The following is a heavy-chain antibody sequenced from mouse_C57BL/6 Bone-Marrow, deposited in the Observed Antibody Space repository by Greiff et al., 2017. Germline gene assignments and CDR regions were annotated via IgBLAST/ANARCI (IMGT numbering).Heavy chain of an antibody. Sequence: EVKVEESGGGLVQPGGSMKLSCVASGFTFSNYWMNWVRQSPEKGLEWVAQIRLKSDNYATHYAESVKGRFTISRDDSKSSVYLQMNNLRAEDTGIYYCTVHYGNGYDEGFAYWGQGTLVTVSA. CDR1: GFTFSNYW. CDR3: TVHYGNGYDEGFAY. CDR2: IRLKSDNYAT. D-gene: IGHD2-2*01. J-gene: IGHJ3*01. V-gene: IGHV6-3*01.